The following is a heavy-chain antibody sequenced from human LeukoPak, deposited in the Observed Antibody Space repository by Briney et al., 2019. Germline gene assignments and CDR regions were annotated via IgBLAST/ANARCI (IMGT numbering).Heavy chain of an antibody. Sequence: GGSLRLSCAASRFSFTSYAMHWVRQAPGKGLEYVSEISDNGGTTYYANSVKGRFTISRDNSKNTLYLQMGSLRPEDMAVYYRARRPGTSQFDYWGQGTLVTVSS. CDR3: ARRPGTSQFDY. CDR1: RFSFTSYA. CDR2: ISDNGGTT. D-gene: IGHD1-1*01. J-gene: IGHJ4*02. V-gene: IGHV3-64*01.